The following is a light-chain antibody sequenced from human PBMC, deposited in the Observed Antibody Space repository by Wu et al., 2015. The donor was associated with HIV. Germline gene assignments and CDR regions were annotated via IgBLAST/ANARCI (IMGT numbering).Light chain of an antibody. CDR1: QSVSSSY. J-gene: IGKJ2*03. CDR2: DAS. CDR3: QQYDNWPPLYS. Sequence: EIVLTQSPGTLSLSPGERATLSCRASQSVSSSYLAWYQQKPGQAPRLLIYDASNRATGIPARFSGSGFGTDFTLTISGLQSEDFALYYCQQYDNWPPLYSFGQGTKLEIK. V-gene: IGKV3-20*01.